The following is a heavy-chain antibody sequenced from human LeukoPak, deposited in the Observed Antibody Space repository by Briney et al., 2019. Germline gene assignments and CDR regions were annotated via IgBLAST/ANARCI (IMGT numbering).Heavy chain of an antibody. V-gene: IGHV3-23*01. Sequence: GGSLRLSCAASGFTFSNSAMCWVRQAPGKGLEWVSTLSGSGITTYYADSVKGRFTISRDNSKNTLYLQMNSLRAEDTAVYYCAKGIYSSGWSYFDYWATEPWSPSPQ. CDR3: AKGIYSSGWSYFDY. CDR2: LSGSGITT. CDR1: GFTFSNSA. J-gene: IGHJ4*01. D-gene: IGHD6-19*01.